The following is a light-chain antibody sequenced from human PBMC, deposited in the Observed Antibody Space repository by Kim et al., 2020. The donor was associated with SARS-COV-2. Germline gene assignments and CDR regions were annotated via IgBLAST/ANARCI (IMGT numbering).Light chain of an antibody. J-gene: IGKJ4*01. CDR3: QQRSNWPPLT. CDR1: ESVRSY. CDR2: EAS. Sequence: GERVTVACRASESVRSYLAWYQQKPGRAPRHLIYEASKRASGIPARFSGSGSGTDFNLTITSLEPEDFAVYYCQQRSNWPPLTFGGGTKVDIK. V-gene: IGKV3-11*01.